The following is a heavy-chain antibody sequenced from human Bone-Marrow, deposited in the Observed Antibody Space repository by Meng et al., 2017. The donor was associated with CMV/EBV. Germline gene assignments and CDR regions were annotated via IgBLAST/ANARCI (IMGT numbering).Heavy chain of an antibody. J-gene: IGHJ1*01. CDR1: GGSLTDYD. CDR3: ARVSDL. Sequence: SETLSLTCAVYGGSLTDYDWGWIRQSPGKGLEWIGDINDSGSTKYNPSLQRRVTISVDTARNQFSLKVRFVTAADTAVYYCARVSDLWGQGTRVTGSS. CDR2: INDSGST. V-gene: IGHV4-34*01.